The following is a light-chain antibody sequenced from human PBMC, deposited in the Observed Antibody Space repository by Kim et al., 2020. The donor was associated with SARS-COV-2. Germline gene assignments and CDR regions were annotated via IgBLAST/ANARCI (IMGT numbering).Light chain of an antibody. Sequence: SVGDRGTITGRERQDIRNDVGWDQQNPGRDPKRLSYGASSLQSGVPSRFSGSGSGTEFTLTISSVQPEDVATYCCIQHSTYPRTFGQGTRLEIK. CDR2: GAS. V-gene: IGKV1-17*01. CDR1: QDIRND. CDR3: IQHSTYPRT. J-gene: IGKJ5*01.